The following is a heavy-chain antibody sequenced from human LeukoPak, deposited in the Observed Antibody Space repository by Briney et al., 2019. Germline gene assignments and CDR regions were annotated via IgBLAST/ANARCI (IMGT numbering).Heavy chain of an antibody. D-gene: IGHD4-23*01. Sequence: SETLSLTCAVYGVSFSGYYWSWIRQPPGKGLEWIGEINHSGSTNYNPSLKSRVTISVDTSKNQFSLKLSSVTAADTAVYYCAGGRDYGVNDYWGQGTLVTVSS. V-gene: IGHV4-34*01. CDR2: INHSGST. J-gene: IGHJ4*02. CDR3: AGGRDYGVNDY. CDR1: GVSFSGYY.